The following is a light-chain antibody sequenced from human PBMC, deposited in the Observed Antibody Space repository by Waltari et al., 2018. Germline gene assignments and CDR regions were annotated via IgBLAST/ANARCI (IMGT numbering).Light chain of an antibody. CDR3: QQYGSSPQT. V-gene: IGKV3-20*01. Sequence: EIVLTQSPGTLSLSPGERSPNPCRASQSLRGNSLAWYQQRAGQAPRLLMHGASSRATGIPDRFSGSGSGTDFTLTISRLETEDFAVYYCQQYGSSPQTFGQGTKLEIK. CDR2: GAS. CDR1: QSLRGNS. J-gene: IGKJ2*01.